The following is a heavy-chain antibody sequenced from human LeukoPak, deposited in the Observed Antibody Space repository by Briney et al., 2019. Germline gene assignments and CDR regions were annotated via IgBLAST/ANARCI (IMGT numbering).Heavy chain of an antibody. CDR3: ARARGPGYSSSWYGLASLDY. J-gene: IGHJ4*02. Sequence: PSETLSLTCAVYGGSFSGYYWSWIRQPPGKGLEWIGEINHSGSTNYNPSLKSRVTISVDTSKNQFSLKLSSVTAADTAVYYCARARGPGYSSSWYGLASLDYWGQGTLVTVSS. CDR1: GGSFSGYY. CDR2: INHSGST. V-gene: IGHV4-34*01. D-gene: IGHD6-13*01.